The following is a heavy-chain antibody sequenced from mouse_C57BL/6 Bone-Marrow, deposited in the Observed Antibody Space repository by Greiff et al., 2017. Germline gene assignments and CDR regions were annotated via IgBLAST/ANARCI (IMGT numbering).Heavy chain of an antibody. V-gene: IGHV5-17*01. CDR2: ISSGSSTI. CDR3: ASYCMDY. Sequence: EVQGVESGGGLVKPGGSLKLSCAASGFTFSDSGMHWVRQAPEKGLEWVAYISSGSSTIYYADTVKGRFTISRDNAKNTLFLQMTSLRSEDTAMYYCASYCMDYWGKGTSVTVSS. J-gene: IGHJ4*01. CDR1: GFTFSDSG. D-gene: IGHD1-1*01.